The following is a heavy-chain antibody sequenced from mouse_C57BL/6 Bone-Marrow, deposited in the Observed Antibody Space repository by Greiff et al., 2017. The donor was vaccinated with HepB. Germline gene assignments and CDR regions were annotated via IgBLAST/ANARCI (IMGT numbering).Heavy chain of an antibody. CDR3: VRDDITTVVEYFDV. Sequence: EVQLVESGGGLVQPKGSLKLSCAASGFTFNTYAMHWVRQAPGKGLEWVARIRSKSSNYATYYADSVKDRYTISRDDSQSMLYLQMNNLKTEDTAMYYCVRDDITTVVEYFDVWGTGTTVTVSS. D-gene: IGHD1-1*01. V-gene: IGHV10-3*01. CDR2: IRSKSSNYAT. CDR1: GFTFNTYA. J-gene: IGHJ1*03.